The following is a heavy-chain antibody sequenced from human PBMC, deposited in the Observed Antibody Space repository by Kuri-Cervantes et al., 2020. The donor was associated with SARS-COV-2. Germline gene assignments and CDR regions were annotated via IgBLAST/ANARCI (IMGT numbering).Heavy chain of an antibody. V-gene: IGHV4-4*07. J-gene: IGHJ6*03. CDR2: IYISGST. Sequence: SETLSLTCTVSGGSISSYYWSWIRQPAGKGLEWIGRIYISGSTNYNPSLKSRVTMSVDTSKNQFSLKLSSVTAADTAVYYCARHRGRIAARFYYMDVWGKGTTVTVSS. D-gene: IGHD6-6*01. CDR3: ARHRGRIAARFYYMDV. CDR1: GGSISSYY.